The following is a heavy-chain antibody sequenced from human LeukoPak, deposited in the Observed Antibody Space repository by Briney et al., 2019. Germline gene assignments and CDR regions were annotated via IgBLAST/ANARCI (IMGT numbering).Heavy chain of an antibody. J-gene: IGHJ6*02. CDR2: IYTSGST. D-gene: IGHD6-13*01. CDR3: ARALGIAAAGHYYYYYGMDV. CDR1: GGSISSYY. Sequence: SETLSLTCTVSGGSISSYYWSWIRQPAGKGLEWIGRIYTSGSTNCNPSLKSRVTMSVDTSKNQFSLKLSSVTAADTAVYYCARALGIAAAGHYYYYYGMDVWGQGTTVTVSS. V-gene: IGHV4-4*07.